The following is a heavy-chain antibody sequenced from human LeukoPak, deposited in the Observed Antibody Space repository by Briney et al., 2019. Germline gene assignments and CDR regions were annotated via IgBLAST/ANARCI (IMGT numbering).Heavy chain of an antibody. Sequence: PLETLSLTCTVSGDSINNYYWSWIRQPPGKGLEWIGYIYYSGSTNYNPSLKSRVTISVDTSKNQFSLNLSSVTAADTAVYYCARHDPRGEPARLGFFDYWGQGTLVTVSS. V-gene: IGHV4-59*08. CDR2: IYYSGST. CDR3: ARHDPRGEPARLGFFDY. D-gene: IGHD6-6*01. CDR1: GDSINNYY. J-gene: IGHJ4*02.